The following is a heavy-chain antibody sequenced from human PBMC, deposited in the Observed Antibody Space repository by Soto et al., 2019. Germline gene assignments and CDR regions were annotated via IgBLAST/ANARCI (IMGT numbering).Heavy chain of an antibody. D-gene: IGHD6-13*01. Sequence: TLSLTCAVSGGSISSGGYSWSWIRQPPGKGLEWIGYIYHSGSTYYNPSLKSRVTISVDRSKNQFSLKLSSVTAADTAVYYCARVLAAAGLYYFDYWGQGTLVTVSS. CDR2: IYHSGST. V-gene: IGHV4-30-2*01. CDR3: ARVLAAAGLYYFDY. CDR1: GGSISSGGYS. J-gene: IGHJ4*02.